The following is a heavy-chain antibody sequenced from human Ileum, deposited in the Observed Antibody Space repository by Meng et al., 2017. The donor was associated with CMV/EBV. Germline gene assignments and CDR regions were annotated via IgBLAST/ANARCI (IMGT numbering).Heavy chain of an antibody. D-gene: IGHD3-10*01. CDR3: AKDNRRRVYYYGSGSYWDVGGY. CDR2: ISWNRGSI. Sequence: SLKISCATSGFMFSRYWMSWVRQAPGKGLEWVSGISWNRGSIGYADSVKGRFTISRDNAKNSLYLQMNSLRAEDTALYYCAKDNRRRVYYYGSGSYWDVGGYWGQGTLVTVSS. J-gene: IGHJ4*02. V-gene: IGHV3-9*01. CDR1: GFMFSRYW.